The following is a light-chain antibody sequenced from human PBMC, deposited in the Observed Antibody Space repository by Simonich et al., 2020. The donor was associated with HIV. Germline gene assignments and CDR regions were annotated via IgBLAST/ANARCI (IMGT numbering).Light chain of an antibody. CDR1: QSVSSY. CDR3: QQYSKWSKT. CDR2: GAS. J-gene: IGKJ1*01. V-gene: IGKV3-15*01. Sequence: EIVLTQSPATLSLSPGERATLSCRASQSVSSYLAWFQQKPGQAPRRLIYGASTRATGIPARFSGSGSGTEFTLTISSMQSEDFAVYYCQQYSKWSKTFGQGTKVEIK.